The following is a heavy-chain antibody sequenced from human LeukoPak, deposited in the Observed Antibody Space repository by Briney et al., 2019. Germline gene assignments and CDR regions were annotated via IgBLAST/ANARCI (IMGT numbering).Heavy chain of an antibody. Sequence: PGGSLRLSCAASGFTSSSYGMHWVRQAPGKGLEWVAFIRYDGSNKYYADSVKGRFTISRDNSKNTLYLQMNSLRAEDTAVYYCAKAGLDHDFWNVDDAFDIWGQGTMVTVSS. J-gene: IGHJ3*02. CDR2: IRYDGSNK. CDR3: AKAGLDHDFWNVDDAFDI. CDR1: GFTSSSYG. V-gene: IGHV3-30*02. D-gene: IGHD3-3*01.